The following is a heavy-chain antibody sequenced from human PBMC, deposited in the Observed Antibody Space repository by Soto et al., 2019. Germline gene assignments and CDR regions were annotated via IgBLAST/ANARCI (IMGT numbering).Heavy chain of an antibody. CDR1: GGTFSSYA. J-gene: IGHJ6*02. V-gene: IGHV1-69*01. D-gene: IGHD6-13*01. CDR2: IIPIFGTA. CDR3: ARGAGSSPAPIFYYGMDL. Sequence: QVQLVQSGAEVKKPGSSVKVSCKASGGTFSSYAISWVRQAPGQGLEWMGGIIPIFGTANYAQKFQGRVTITADESTSTAYMELSSLRSEGTAVYYCARGAGSSPAPIFYYGMDLWGQGTTVTVSS.